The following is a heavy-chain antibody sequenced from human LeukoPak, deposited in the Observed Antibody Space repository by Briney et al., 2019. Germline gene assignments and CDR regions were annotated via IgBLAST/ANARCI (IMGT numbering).Heavy chain of an antibody. J-gene: IGHJ4*02. Sequence: SETLSLTCTVSGYFSTSYYWGWIRQPPGKGLEWIGYIYYSGSTNYNPSLKSRVTISVDTSKNQFSLKLSSVTAADTAVYYCARVMGGGSYLRRQAPLDYWGQGTLVTVSS. D-gene: IGHD1-26*01. V-gene: IGHV4-59*01. CDR2: IYYSGST. CDR3: ARVMGGGSYLRRQAPLDY. CDR1: GYFSTSYY.